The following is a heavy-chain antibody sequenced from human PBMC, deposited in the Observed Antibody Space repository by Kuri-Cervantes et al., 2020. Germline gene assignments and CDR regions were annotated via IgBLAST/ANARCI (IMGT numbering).Heavy chain of an antibody. CDR1: GFTFSSYG. J-gene: IGHJ4*02. CDR2: ISYDGSNK. Sequence: GESLKISCAASGFTFSSYGMHWVRQAPGKGLEWVAVISYDGSNKYYADPVKGRFTISRDNSKNTLYLQMNSLRAEDTAVYYCAKVSTAGYWGQGTLVTVSS. V-gene: IGHV3-30*18. CDR3: AKVSTAGY.